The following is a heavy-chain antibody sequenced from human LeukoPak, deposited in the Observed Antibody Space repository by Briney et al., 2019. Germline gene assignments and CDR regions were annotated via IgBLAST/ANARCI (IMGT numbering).Heavy chain of an antibody. CDR2: IYYSGST. CDR3: ARGPRRYCSGGSCYFSGSWFDP. D-gene: IGHD2-15*01. Sequence: SQTLSLTCTLSGGSISRYYWSWLRRPPREGLEWIGYIYYSGSTNYNPPLKSRVTISVDTSKNNFSLKLRSVTAADTDVYYCARGPRRYCSGGSCYFSGSWFDPWGQGTLVTVSS. CDR1: GGSISRYY. J-gene: IGHJ5*02. V-gene: IGHV4-59*01.